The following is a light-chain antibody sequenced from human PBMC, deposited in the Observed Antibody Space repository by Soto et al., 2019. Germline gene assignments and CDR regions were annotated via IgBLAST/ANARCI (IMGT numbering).Light chain of an antibody. CDR2: DAY. CDR3: QQYNSYS. CDR1: QSISSW. Sequence: DSQMTQSPSTLPASVGDRVTITCRASQSISSWLAWYQQKPGKAPKLLIYDAYSLESGVPSRFSGSGSGTEFPLTISSLQPDDFANYYCQQYNSYSFGPGTKVDI. J-gene: IGKJ3*01. V-gene: IGKV1-5*01.